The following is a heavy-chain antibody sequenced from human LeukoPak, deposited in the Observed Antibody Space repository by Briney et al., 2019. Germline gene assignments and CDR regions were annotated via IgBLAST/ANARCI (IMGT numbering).Heavy chain of an antibody. J-gene: IGHJ4*02. Sequence: GGSLRLSCRASGLSFRNAWMNWVRQAPGKGLEWVSSISSSSSYIYYADSVKGRFTISRDNAKNSLYLQMNSLRAEDTAVYYCARSLYSSSWFGPYYFDYWGQGTLVTVSS. CDR3: ARSLYSSSWFGPYYFDY. CDR2: ISSSSSYI. V-gene: IGHV3-21*01. D-gene: IGHD6-13*01. CDR1: GLSFRNAW.